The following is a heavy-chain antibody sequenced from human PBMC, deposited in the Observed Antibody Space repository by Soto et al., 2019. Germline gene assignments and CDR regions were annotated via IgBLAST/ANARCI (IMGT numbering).Heavy chain of an antibody. D-gene: IGHD6-13*01. CDR3: ARFGQLVLNFDY. Sequence: SETLSLTCTVSGGSISSGGYYWICIRQHPGKGLEWIGYIYYSGSTYYNPSLKSRVTISVDTSKNQFSLKLSSVTAADTAVYYCARFGQLVLNFDYWGQGTLVTVS. V-gene: IGHV4-31*03. CDR2: IYYSGST. J-gene: IGHJ4*02. CDR1: GGSISSGGYY.